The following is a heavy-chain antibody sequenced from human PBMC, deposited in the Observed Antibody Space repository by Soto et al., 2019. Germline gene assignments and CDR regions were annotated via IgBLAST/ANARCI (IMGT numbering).Heavy chain of an antibody. D-gene: IGHD6-13*01. CDR3: ARTAAGGPYYGMEV. CDR2: ISSSSSYI. J-gene: IGHJ6*02. V-gene: IGHV3-21*01. CDR1: GFTFSSYS. Sequence: EVQLVESGGGLVKPGGSLRLSCAASGFTFSSYSMNWVRQAPGKGLEWVSSISSSSSYIYYADSVKGRFTISRDNAKNSLYLQMNRLRAEDTAVYYCARTAAGGPYYGMEVWGQGTTVTVSS.